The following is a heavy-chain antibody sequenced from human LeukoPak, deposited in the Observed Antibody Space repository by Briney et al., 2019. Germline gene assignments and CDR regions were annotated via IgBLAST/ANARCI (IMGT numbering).Heavy chain of an antibody. CDR2: IYTSGST. J-gene: IGHJ4*02. D-gene: IGHD2-15*01. CDR3: ASLGYCSGGSCYSAGY. V-gene: IGHV4-4*07. CDR1: GGSISSYY. Sequence: SETLSLTCTVSGGSISSYYWSWIRQPAGKGLEWIGRIYTSGSTNYNPSLKSRVTMSVDTSKNQFSLKLSSATAADTAVYYCASLGYCSGGSCYSAGYWGQGTLVTVSS.